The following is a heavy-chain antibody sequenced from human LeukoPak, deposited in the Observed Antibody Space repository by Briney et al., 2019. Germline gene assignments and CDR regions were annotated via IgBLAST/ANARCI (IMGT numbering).Heavy chain of an antibody. CDR1: GGSISSYY. CDR2: TYYSGST. CDR3: ARFRFGERENAFDI. D-gene: IGHD3-10*01. Sequence: PSETLSLTCTVSGGSISSYYWSWIRQPPGKGLEWIGYTYYSGSTNYNPSLKSRVTISVDTSKNQFSLKLSSVTAADTAVYYCARFRFGERENAFDIWGQGTMVTVSS. J-gene: IGHJ3*02. V-gene: IGHV4-59*08.